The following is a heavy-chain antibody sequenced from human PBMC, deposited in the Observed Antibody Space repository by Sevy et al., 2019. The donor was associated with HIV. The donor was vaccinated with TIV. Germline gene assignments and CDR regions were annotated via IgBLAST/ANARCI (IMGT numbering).Heavy chain of an antibody. J-gene: IGHJ4*02. D-gene: IGHD3-22*01. CDR3: AKDTSSYYDSSGYYHY. CDR2: ISGSGGST. CDR1: GFTFSSYA. V-gene: IGHV3-23*01. Sequence: GGSLRLSCAASGFTFSSYAMSWVRQAPGKGLEWVSAISGSGGSTYYADSVKGRFTISRDNSKNTLYLQMNSLRAEDMAVYYCAKDTSSYYDSSGYYHYWGQGTLVTVS.